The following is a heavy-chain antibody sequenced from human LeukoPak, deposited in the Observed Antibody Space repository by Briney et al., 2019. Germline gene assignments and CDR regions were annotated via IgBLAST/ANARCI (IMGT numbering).Heavy chain of an antibody. D-gene: IGHD3-22*01. CDR1: GGSISRNSYS. Sequence: SETLSLTCTVSGGSISRNSYSWGWIRQPPGKGLEWIGKGLEWIGSIYYSGNTYYNPSLKSRVTISVATSKNQFSLKLSSVTAADTAMYYCARVSYYDTSDYTQPNWFDPWGQGTLVTVSS. CDR2: IYYSGNT. CDR3: ARVSYYDTSDYTQPNWFDP. V-gene: IGHV4-39*07. J-gene: IGHJ5*02.